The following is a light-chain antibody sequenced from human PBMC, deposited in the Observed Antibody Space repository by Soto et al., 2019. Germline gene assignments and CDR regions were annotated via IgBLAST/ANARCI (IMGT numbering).Light chain of an antibody. J-gene: IGKJ4*01. CDR1: QSVSSY. CDR2: DAS. V-gene: IGKV3-11*01. CDR3: QQRRDWPLT. Sequence: EIVLTQSPATLSLSPGERATLSCRASQSVSSYLAWYQQKPGQAPRLLISDASNRATGIPARFSGSGSGTDFPLTVSSLEPEDLAVYYCQQRRDWPLTFGGGTKVEI.